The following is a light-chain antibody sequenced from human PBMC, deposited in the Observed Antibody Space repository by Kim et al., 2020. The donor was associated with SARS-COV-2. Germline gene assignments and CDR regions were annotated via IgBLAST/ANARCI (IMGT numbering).Light chain of an antibody. CDR3: QHYDTSPPSYT. Sequence: PGERVTLSCRASQSVSDSFLAWYQQKPGQAPRLLIHGASNRATGTPDRVSGSGSGTDFTLTISRLEPEDFAVYYCQHYDTSPPSYTFGQGTKLEI. CDR1: QSVSDSF. V-gene: IGKV3-20*01. CDR2: GAS. J-gene: IGKJ2*01.